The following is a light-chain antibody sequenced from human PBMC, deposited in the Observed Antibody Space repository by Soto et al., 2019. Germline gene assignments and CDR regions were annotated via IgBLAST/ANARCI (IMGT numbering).Light chain of an antibody. J-gene: IGLJ3*02. CDR1: SSNVGGYNY. CDR2: DVS. V-gene: IGLV2-11*01. Sequence: QSVLTQPRSVSGSPGQSVTISCTGTSSNVGGYNYVSWYQQHPGKAPKLIIYDVSKRPSGVPDRLSGSKSGNTASLTISGLQAEDEADYYCCSYAGSYTWVFGGGTKVTGL. CDR3: CSYAGSYTWV.